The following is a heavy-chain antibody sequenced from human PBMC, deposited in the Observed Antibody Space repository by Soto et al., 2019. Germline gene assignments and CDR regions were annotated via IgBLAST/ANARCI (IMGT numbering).Heavy chain of an antibody. D-gene: IGHD3-3*01. CDR1: GGTFSSYA. Sequence: ASVKVSCKASGGTFSSYAISWVLQAPGQGLEWMGGIIPIFGTANYAQKFQGRVTITADKSTSTAYMELSSLRSEDTAVYYCARARYDFWSGYDYWGQGTLVTVSS. V-gene: IGHV1-69*06. J-gene: IGHJ4*02. CDR3: ARARYDFWSGYDY. CDR2: IIPIFGTA.